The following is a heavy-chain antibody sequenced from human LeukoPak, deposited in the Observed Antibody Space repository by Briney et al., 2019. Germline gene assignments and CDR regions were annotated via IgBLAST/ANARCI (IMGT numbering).Heavy chain of an antibody. CDR3: ARVSSYSSSWYEYYYYGMDV. J-gene: IGHJ6*02. CDR2: IYSGGST. Sequence: GGSLRLSCAASGFTVSSNYMSWVRQAPGKGLEWVSVIYSGGSTYYADSVKGRFTISTHNSKNTLYLQMNSLRAEDTAVYYCARVSSYSSSWYEYYYYGMDVWGQGTTVTVSS. V-gene: IGHV3-53*04. D-gene: IGHD6-13*01. CDR1: GFTVSSNY.